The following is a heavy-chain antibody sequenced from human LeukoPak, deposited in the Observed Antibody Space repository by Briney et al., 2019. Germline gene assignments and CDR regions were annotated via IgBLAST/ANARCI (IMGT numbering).Heavy chain of an antibody. D-gene: IGHD4-17*01. Sequence: GGSLRLSCEASGFTFSSYGMHWVRQAPGKGLEWVAVISYDGSNKYYTDSVKGRFTISRDNSKNTLYLQMNSLRAEDTAVYYCAKVAVTTGYFDYWGQGTLVTVSS. CDR1: GFTFSSYG. CDR3: AKVAVTTGYFDY. V-gene: IGHV3-30*18. CDR2: ISYDGSNK. J-gene: IGHJ4*02.